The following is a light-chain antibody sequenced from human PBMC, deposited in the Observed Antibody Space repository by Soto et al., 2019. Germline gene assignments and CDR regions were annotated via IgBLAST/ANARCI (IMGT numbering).Light chain of an antibody. J-gene: IGKJ5*01. CDR2: AAS. V-gene: IGKV1-39*01. CDR3: QHYGAAPIT. Sequence: DIQMTQSPSSLSASVGDRVTITCRASQTVGTFLNWYQQRPGRAPNLLIYAASNLPTGVPSRFSGSGSGTDFTLTISRLEPADFALYYCQHYGAAPITFGQGTRLEI. CDR1: QTVGTF.